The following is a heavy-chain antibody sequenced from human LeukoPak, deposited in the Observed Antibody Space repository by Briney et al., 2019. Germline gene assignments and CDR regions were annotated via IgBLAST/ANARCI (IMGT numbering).Heavy chain of an antibody. CDR1: GFTFRNHG. CDR3: AKDWGGSRYYIDV. V-gene: IGHV3-30*02. Sequence: GGSLRLSCAASGFTFRNHGMHWVRQAPGKGLEGVAIIWSDGINRYYADSVKGRFTVSRDDSKNTLFLQMNTLTTEGTALYFCAKDWGGSRYYIDVWGRGTMVTVSS. CDR2: IWSDGINR. D-gene: IGHD5-18*01. J-gene: IGHJ6*03.